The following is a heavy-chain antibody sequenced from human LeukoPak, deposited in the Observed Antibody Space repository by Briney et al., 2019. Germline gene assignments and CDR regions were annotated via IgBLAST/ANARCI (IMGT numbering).Heavy chain of an antibody. CDR2: ISGRDGGT. V-gene: IGHV3-23*01. J-gene: IGHJ5*02. D-gene: IGHD6-13*01. CDR3: AHTNDQQPGRFDL. CDR1: GFTFSSYA. Sequence: GGSLRLSCAASGFTFSSYAMSWVRQAPGRGLEWVSSISGRDGGTYYTDSLKGRFTISRDNSKNTLYLQMISLRVEDTALYYCAHTNDQQPGRFDLWGQGTLVTVSS.